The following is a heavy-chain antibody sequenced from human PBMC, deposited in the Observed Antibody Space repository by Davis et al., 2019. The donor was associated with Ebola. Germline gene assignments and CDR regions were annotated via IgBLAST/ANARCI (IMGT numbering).Heavy chain of an antibody. D-gene: IGHD3-22*01. V-gene: IGHV3-23*01. CDR2: TSGGGGNT. J-gene: IGHJ1*01. CDR3: AKGDRTVLYYDTSLNS. Sequence: PGGSLRLSCAASGFTFSSYAMSWVRQAPGKGLEWVSGTSGGGGNTYYADSVEGRFTISRDNSRNTLYLQMNRLRAEDTAVYYCAKGDRTVLYYDTSLNSWGQGTLVTVSS. CDR1: GFTFSSYA.